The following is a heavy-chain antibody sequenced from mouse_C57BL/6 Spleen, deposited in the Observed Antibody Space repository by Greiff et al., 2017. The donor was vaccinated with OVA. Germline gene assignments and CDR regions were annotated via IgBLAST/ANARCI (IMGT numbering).Heavy chain of an antibody. V-gene: IGHV1-50*01. CDR2: IDPSDSYT. CDR1: GYTFTSYW. J-gene: IGHJ2*01. Sequence: QVQLKQPGAELVKPGASVKLSCKASGYTFTSYWMQWVKQRPGQGLEWIGEIDPSDSYTNYNQKFKGKATLTVDTSSSTAYMQLSSLTSEDSAVYYCAGGYYGGSSYFDYWGQGTTLTVSS. D-gene: IGHD1-1*01. CDR3: AGGYYGGSSYFDY.